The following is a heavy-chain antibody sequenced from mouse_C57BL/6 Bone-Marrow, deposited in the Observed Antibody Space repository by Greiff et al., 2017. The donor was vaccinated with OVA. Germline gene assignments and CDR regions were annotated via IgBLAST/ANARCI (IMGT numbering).Heavy chain of an antibody. CDR1: GYPFTSYW. CDR3: ARDDYGNYGYYAMDY. Sequence: QVQLQQPGAELVMPGASVKLSCKASGYPFTSYWMHWVKQRPGQGLEWIGEIDPSDSDTNYNQKFKGKSTLTVDKSSSTAYMQLSSLTSEDSAVYYCARDDYGNYGYYAMDYWGQGTSVTVSS. D-gene: IGHD2-1*01. J-gene: IGHJ4*01. V-gene: IGHV1-69*01. CDR2: IDPSDSDT.